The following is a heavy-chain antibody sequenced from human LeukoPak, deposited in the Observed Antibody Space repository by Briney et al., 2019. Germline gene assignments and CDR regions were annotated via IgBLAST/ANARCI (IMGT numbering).Heavy chain of an antibody. CDR1: GGSFSGYY. J-gene: IGHJ4*02. CDR3: ARLPLGAFGEVLNFDC. D-gene: IGHD3-10*01. CDR2: INDSGTT. Sequence: PSETLSLTCAVYGGSFSGYYWSWIRQPPGKGLEWIGDINDSGTTKYNPTLKSRVTISIDTSKKQFSLKVKSVTAADTAVYFCARLPLGAFGEVLNFDCWGQGTLVTVSS. V-gene: IGHV4-34*01.